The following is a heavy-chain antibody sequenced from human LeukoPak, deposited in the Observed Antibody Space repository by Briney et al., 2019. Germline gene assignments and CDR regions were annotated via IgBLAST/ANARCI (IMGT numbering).Heavy chain of an antibody. CDR3: GKTDIYFNPIDY. D-gene: IGHD3-9*01. CDR2: IHRAGRT. J-gene: IGHJ4*02. CDR1: GVSISSSEW. V-gene: IGHV4-4*02. Sequence: PSETLSLTCAVSGVSISSSEWWIWVRPPPGQGLEWIGEIHRAGRTRYNPSVKSRVTISMDYSKNQFSLKLTSVTAADTAIYYCGKTDIYFNPIDYWGPGSLVTVSS.